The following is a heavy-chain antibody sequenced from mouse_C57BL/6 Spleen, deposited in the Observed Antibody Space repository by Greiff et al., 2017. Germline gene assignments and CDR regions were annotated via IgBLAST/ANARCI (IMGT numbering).Heavy chain of an antibody. CDR1: GYTFTDYN. CDR3: ARGGATGYYYAMDY. V-gene: IGHV1-18*01. Sequence: VQLQQPGPELVKPGASVKIPCKASGYTFTDYNMDWVKQSHGKSLEWIGDINPNNGGTIYNQKFKGKATLTVDKSSSTAYMELRSLTSEDTAVYYCARGGATGYYYAMDYWGQGTSVTVSS. CDR2: INPNNGGT. J-gene: IGHJ4*01.